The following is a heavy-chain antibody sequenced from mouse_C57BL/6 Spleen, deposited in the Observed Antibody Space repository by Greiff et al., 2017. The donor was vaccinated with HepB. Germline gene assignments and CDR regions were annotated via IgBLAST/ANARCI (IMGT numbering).Heavy chain of an antibody. CDR1: GYTFTSYW. CDR2: IHPNSGST. V-gene: IGHV1-64*01. Sequence: QVQLKQPGAELVKPGASVKLSCKASGYTFTSYWMHWVKQRPGQGLEWIGMIHPNSGSTNYNEKFKSKATLTVDKSSSTAYMQLSSLTSEDSAVYYCARDTTVPYFDYWGQGTTLTVSS. CDR3: ARDTTVPYFDY. J-gene: IGHJ2*01. D-gene: IGHD1-1*01.